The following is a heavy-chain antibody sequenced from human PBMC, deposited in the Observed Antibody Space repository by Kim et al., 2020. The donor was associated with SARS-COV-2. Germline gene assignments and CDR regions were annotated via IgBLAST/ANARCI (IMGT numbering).Heavy chain of an antibody. Sequence: GGSLRLSCAASGFTFGDYAMHWVRQAPGKGLEWVSGISWNGGSIGYADSVKGRFTISRDNAKNYLYLQMNSLRAEDTALYYCAKDIKKRLLEWLSSGPLDFGGRETRVTVSS. J-gene: IGHJ4*02. CDR1: GFTFGDYA. CDR3: AKDIKKRLLEWLSSGPLDF. V-gene: IGHV3-9*01. D-gene: IGHD3-3*01. CDR2: ISWNGGSI.